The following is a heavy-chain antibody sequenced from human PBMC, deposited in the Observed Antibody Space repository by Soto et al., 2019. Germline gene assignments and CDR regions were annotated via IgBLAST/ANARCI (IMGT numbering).Heavy chain of an antibody. CDR2: IYYTGST. J-gene: IGHJ4*02. CDR1: GGSTSRYF. D-gene: IGHD6-13*01. Sequence: SETLSLTCTVSGGSTSRYFWSWLRQPPGKGLEWIGYIYYTGSTNYNPSLKSRVTISVDTSRNQFSLKLSSVTAADTAVYYCAVTMVPSLYSSSGSLDYWGQGTLVTVSS. V-gene: IGHV4-59*08. CDR3: AVTMVPSLYSSSGSLDY.